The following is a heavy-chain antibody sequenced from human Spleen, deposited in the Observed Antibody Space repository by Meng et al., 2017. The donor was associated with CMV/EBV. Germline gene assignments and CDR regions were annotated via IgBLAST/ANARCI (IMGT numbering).Heavy chain of an antibody. D-gene: IGHD4-23*01. CDR2: ISTYSGNT. V-gene: IGHV1-18*01. CDR3: ARTWGDYGGKGFEY. Sequence: ASVKVSCKASGYNFASYGLSWVRQAPGQGLEWMGWISTYSGNTEYAQKVQGRVTMTTDTSTRTVYLELRSLRSDDTAVYYCARTWGDYGGKGFEYWGQGTLVTVSS. J-gene: IGHJ4*02. CDR1: GYNFASYG.